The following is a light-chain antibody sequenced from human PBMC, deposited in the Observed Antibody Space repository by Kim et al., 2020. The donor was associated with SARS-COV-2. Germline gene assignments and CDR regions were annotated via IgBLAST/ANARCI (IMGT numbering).Light chain of an antibody. Sequence: QSALTQPASVSGSPGQSITISCTGTSSDVGGYNYVSWYQQHTGKAPKLLICDVSKRPSGVSNRFSGSKSGNTASLTISGLQAEDDADYYCSSYTSSSTYVFGTGTKGHRP. CDR3: SSYTSSSTYV. CDR1: SSDVGGYNY. CDR2: DVS. J-gene: IGLJ1*01. V-gene: IGLV2-14*01.